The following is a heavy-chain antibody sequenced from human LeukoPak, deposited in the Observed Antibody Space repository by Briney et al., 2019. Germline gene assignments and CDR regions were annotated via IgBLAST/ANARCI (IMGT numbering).Heavy chain of an antibody. CDR1: GFTFSSYS. V-gene: IGHV3-21*04. D-gene: IGHD6-13*01. Sequence: GGSLRLSCAASGFTFSSYSMNWVRQAPGKGLEWVSSISSSRSYIYYADSVKGRFTISRDNAKNSLYLLMNSLRAEDTAVYYCARVSGIAAAGTFDYWGQGTLVTVSS. J-gene: IGHJ4*02. CDR2: ISSSRSYI. CDR3: ARVSGIAAAGTFDY.